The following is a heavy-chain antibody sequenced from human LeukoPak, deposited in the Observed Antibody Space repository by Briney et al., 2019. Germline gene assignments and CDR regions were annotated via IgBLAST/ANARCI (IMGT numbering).Heavy chain of an antibody. CDR2: ISLDGSNK. D-gene: IGHD4-17*01. V-gene: IGHV3-30*04. J-gene: IGHJ4*02. CDR1: GFTFSSYA. Sequence: GGSLRLSCAASGFTFSSYAIHWVRQAPGKALEWVAVISLDGSNKYYADSVKGRFIISRDNSKNTLYLQMNSLRVEDTAVYYCARFYGDYPDYWGQGTLVTVSS. CDR3: ARFYGDYPDY.